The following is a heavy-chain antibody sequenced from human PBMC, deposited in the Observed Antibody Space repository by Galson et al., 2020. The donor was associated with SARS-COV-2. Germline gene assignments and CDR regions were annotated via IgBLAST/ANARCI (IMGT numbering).Heavy chain of an antibody. Sequence: SETLSLTCTVSGGSIGFYYWSWIRQPPGKGLEWIGYIYYSGSTNYSPSLKSRVTMSVDTSENQFSLNLSSVTAADTAVYYCARTQYDSRGYDCWGQGALVTVSS. CDR1: GGSIGFYY. CDR2: IYYSGST. V-gene: IGHV4-59*01. J-gene: IGHJ4*02. D-gene: IGHD3-22*01. CDR3: ARTQYDSRGYDC.